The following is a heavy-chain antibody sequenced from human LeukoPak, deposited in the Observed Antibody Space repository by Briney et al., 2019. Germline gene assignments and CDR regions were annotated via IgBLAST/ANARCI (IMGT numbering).Heavy chain of an antibody. V-gene: IGHV1-69*13. Sequence: GASVKVSCKASGGTFSSYAISWVRQAPGQGLEWMGGIIPIFGTANYAQKFQGRVTITADESTSTAYMELRSLRSDDTAVYYCARVQEGDVLLWFGDGGYFDYWGQGTLVTVSS. CDR2: IIPIFGTA. J-gene: IGHJ4*02. CDR3: ARVQEGDVLLWFGDGGYFDY. CDR1: GGTFSSYA. D-gene: IGHD3-10*01.